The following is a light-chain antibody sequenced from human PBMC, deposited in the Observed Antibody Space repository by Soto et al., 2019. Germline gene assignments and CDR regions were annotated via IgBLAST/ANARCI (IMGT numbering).Light chain of an antibody. J-gene: IGKJ1*01. CDR3: QQYNSLWT. V-gene: IGKV3-15*01. CDR1: QSVASN. Sequence: EIVMTQSPASLSVSPGDGATLSCRASQSVASNVAWYQQKPGQGPRLLIHGASTRAVGVPARFSGSGSGTDFTLTISSLQSEDFATYYCQQYNSLWTFGQGTKVEIK. CDR2: GAS.